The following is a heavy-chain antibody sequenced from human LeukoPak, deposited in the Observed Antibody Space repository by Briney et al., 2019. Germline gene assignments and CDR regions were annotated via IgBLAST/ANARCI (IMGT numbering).Heavy chain of an antibody. V-gene: IGHV1-8*01. J-gene: IGHJ3*02. CDR1: GYTFTNYD. CDR3: AREIQWLVGDAFDI. D-gene: IGHD6-19*01. CDR2: MNPNSGNT. Sequence: GASVKVSCKASGYTFTNYDINWVRQATGQGLEWMGWMNPNSGNTGYAQKFQGRVTMTRNTSISTAYMELSSLRSEDTAVYYCAREIQWLVGDAFDIWGQGTTVTVSS.